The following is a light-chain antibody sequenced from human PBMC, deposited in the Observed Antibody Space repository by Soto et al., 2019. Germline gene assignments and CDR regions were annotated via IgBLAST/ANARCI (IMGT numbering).Light chain of an antibody. Sequence: QSVLTQPPSASGSPGQSVAISCTGTRSDVGGYDYVSWYQQYPGKAPKLMIYDVSKRPSGVPDRFSGCKSGNTASLTVSGLQAEDEADYYCSSYAGTHIVFGTGTKVTVL. J-gene: IGLJ1*01. CDR3: SSYAGTHIV. V-gene: IGLV2-8*01. CDR1: RSDVGGYDY. CDR2: DVS.